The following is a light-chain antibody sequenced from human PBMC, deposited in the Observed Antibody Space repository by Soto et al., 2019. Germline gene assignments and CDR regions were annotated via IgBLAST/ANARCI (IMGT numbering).Light chain of an antibody. CDR3: QQYENLPLI. V-gene: IGKV1-33*01. CDR1: QGIRKY. CDR2: XAX. Sequence: DIQLTQSPSFLSASVGDRVTITCRASQGIRKYLNWYQQKPGKAPKXXXXXAXSLETGVPSRFSGSGSGTDFTFTISRMHPEDFSTYYCQQYENLPLILGQGTRLEIK. J-gene: IGKJ5*01.